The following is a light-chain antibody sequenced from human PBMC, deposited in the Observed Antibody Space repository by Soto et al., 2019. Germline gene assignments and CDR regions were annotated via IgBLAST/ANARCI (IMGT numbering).Light chain of an antibody. CDR1: HNISKF. CDR2: DAS. J-gene: IGKJ3*01. Sequence: EIQMTQSPSSLSASIADRASFTCLVHHNISKFLNWYQHKPGQAPSLLIYDASKSHFGVPSRFSGSGSGTDFTFTISSVQPEDNATYYCQQYENRPYTFGPGTKVDIK. V-gene: IGKV1-33*01. CDR3: QQYENRPYT.